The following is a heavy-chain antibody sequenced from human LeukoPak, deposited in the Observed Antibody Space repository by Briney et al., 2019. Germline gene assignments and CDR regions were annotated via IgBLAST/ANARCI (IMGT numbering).Heavy chain of an antibody. CDR2: IYYSGRT. CDR3: ATQQWMVHLGTFDI. J-gene: IGHJ3*02. Sequence: PSETLSLTCSVFGDSISSYYWSWIRQPPGKGLEWIGYIYYSGRTNYNPSLESRVTMSIDTSRKQFSLRLNSVTAADTAMYYCATQQWMVHLGTFDIWGLGTMVTVSS. D-gene: IGHD6-19*01. CDR1: GDSISSYY. V-gene: IGHV4-59*01.